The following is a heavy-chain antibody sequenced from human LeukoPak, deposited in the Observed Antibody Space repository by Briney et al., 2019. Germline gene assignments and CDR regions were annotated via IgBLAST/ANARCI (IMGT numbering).Heavy chain of an antibody. CDR2: IYYSGST. V-gene: IGHV4-59*01. D-gene: IGHD6-19*01. Sequence: SETLSLTCTVSGGSIRSYYWSWIRQPPGKGLEWIGYIYYSGSTYYNPSLKSRVTISVDTSKNQFSLKLSFVTAADTAVYYCARGMRGLEYSSGWQPSTQYYFDYWGQGTLVTVSS. J-gene: IGHJ4*02. CDR1: GGSIRSYY. CDR3: ARGMRGLEYSSGWQPSTQYYFDY.